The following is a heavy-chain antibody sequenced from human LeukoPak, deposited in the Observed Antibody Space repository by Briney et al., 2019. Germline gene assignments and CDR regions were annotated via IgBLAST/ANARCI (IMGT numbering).Heavy chain of an antibody. V-gene: IGHV3-21*01. CDR2: ISSSSSYI. CDR3: ARDPPGYYGSDKWFDP. J-gene: IGHJ5*02. CDR1: GFTFSSYS. D-gene: IGHD3-10*01. Sequence: GGSLRLSCAASGFTFSSYSMNWVRQAPGKGLEWVSSISSSSSYIYYADSVKGRFTISRDNAKNSLYLQMNSLRAEDTAVYYCARDPPGYYGSDKWFDPWGQGTLVTVSS.